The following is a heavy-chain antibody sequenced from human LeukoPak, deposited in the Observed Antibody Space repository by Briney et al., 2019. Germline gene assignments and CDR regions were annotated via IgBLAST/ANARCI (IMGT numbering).Heavy chain of an antibody. CDR2: ISAGGENT. V-gene: IGHV3-23*01. CDR1: GFTLTSYA. CDR3: AKPRAMRTGVGRYFDL. Sequence: GGSLRLSCAASGFTLTSYAMSWILHAPGSGLDWVSAISAGGENTYYADSVKGRFTISRDNSKNTLYLQMNSLRAEDTATYYCAKPRAMRTGVGRYFDLWGRGTLVTVSS. D-gene: IGHD3-10*01. J-gene: IGHJ2*01.